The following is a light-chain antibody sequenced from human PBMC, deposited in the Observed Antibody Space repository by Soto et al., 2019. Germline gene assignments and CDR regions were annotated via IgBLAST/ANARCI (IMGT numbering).Light chain of an antibody. CDR3: QQYNSYSQT. CDR2: KAS. V-gene: IGKV1-5*03. J-gene: IGKJ1*01. CDR1: QSISSW. Sequence: DIQMTQSPSTLFASVGDRVTITCRASQSISSWLAWYQQKPGKAPKLLIYKASSLESGVPSRFSGSGSGTEFTLTISSLQPDDFATYYCQQYNSYSQTFGQGTKV.